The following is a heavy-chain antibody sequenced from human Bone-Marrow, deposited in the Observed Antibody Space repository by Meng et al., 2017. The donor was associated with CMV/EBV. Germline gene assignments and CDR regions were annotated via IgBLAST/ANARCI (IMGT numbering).Heavy chain of an antibody. V-gene: IGHV3-21*01. CDR1: GFTFSSYS. J-gene: IGHJ4*02. Sequence: ETLSLTCAASGFTFSSYSMNWVRQAPGKGLEWVSSISSSSSYIYYADSVKGRFTISRDNAKNSLYLQMNSLRAEDTAVYYCARSGQGNYFDYWGQGTLVTVSS. D-gene: IGHD3-10*01. CDR3: ARSGQGNYFDY. CDR2: ISSSSSYI.